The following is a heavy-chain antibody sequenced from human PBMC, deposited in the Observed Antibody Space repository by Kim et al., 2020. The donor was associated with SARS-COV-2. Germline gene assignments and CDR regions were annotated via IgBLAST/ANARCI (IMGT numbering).Heavy chain of an antibody. J-gene: IGHJ6*01. V-gene: IGHV3-30*18. CDR2: ISFDGGDE. CDR1: GFTFSNYG. Sequence: GGSLRLSCTASGFTFSNYGMHWVRQAPGKGLEWVAVISFDGGDEYYADSVKGRFTISRDDSKNTLYLQMNSLRGEDTAVYYCAKVSGGYSYGLLHGLDV. D-gene: IGHD5-18*01. CDR3: AKVSGGYSYGLLHGLDV.